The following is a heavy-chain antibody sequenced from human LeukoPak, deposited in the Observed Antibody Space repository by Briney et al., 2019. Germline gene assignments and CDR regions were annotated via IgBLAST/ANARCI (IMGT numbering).Heavy chain of an antibody. CDR1: GFTFSSYW. Sequence: PGGSLRLSCAASGFTFSSYWMRWVRQAPGKGLEWVANIKQDGSEKYYVDSVKGRFTISRDNAKNSLYLEMNSLEDEDTAVYYCARDYLVSRSCWYPRVYWVQGTLVTVSS. V-gene: IGHV3-7*01. D-gene: IGHD6-19*01. CDR2: IKQDGSEK. J-gene: IGHJ4*02. CDR3: ARDYLVSRSCWYPRVY.